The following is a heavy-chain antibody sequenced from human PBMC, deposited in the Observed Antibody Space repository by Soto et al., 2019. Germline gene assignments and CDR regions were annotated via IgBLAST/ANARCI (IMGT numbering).Heavy chain of an antibody. CDR3: ARVVSYYDSSGQFDY. CDR2: ISYDGSNK. V-gene: IGHV3-30-3*01. Sequence: QVQLVESGGGVVQPGRSLRLSCAASGFTFSSYAMHWVRQAPGKGLEWVAVISYDGSNKYYADSVKGRFTISRDNSKNTLYLQMNSLRAEDTAVYYRARVVSYYDSSGQFDYWGQGTLVTVSS. D-gene: IGHD3-22*01. J-gene: IGHJ4*02. CDR1: GFTFSSYA.